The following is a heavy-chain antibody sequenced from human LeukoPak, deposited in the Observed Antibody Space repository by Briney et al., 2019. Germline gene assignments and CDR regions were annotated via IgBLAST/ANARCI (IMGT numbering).Heavy chain of an antibody. CDR2: TSLDGSTK. Sequence: GGSLRLSCAASGFTFSSYRMNWVRQAPGRGLEWVAVTSLDGSTKLYTDTVRGRFIISRDNSKNTLYLQMDSLRAEDTAVYYCARDLTLGKPDHFDHWGQGTLVTVSS. V-gene: IGHV3-30*03. CDR3: ARDLTLGKPDHFDH. CDR1: GFTFSSYR. D-gene: IGHD7-27*01. J-gene: IGHJ4*02.